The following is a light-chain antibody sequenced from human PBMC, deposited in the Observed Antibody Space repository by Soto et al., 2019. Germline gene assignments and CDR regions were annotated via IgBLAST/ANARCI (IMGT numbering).Light chain of an antibody. V-gene: IGKV1-39*01. CDR3: QQSYSTPPWT. Sequence: DIQMTQSPSSLSASVGDRVTITCRASQSISSYLNWYQQKPGKAPKLLIYAASSLRSGVPSRFSGSGSGKDFTLTISSLQPEDFETYYCQQSYSTPPWTFGQGTKVEIK. J-gene: IGKJ1*01. CDR2: AAS. CDR1: QSISSY.